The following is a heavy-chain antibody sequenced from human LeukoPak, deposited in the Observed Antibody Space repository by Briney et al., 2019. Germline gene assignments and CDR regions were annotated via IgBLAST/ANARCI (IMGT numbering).Heavy chain of an antibody. CDR3: AKSNGYGLVDI. J-gene: IGHJ3*02. CDR2: MYRTGST. Sequence: PSETLSLTCNVSGYSIRSGYYWGWIRQPPGKGLEWIGSMYRTGSTYYNPSLKSRFTISLDTSKNQFSLKLSSVTAADTAVYYCAKSNGYGLVDIWGQGTMVTASS. D-gene: IGHD3-10*01. CDR1: GYSIRSGYY. V-gene: IGHV4-38-2*02.